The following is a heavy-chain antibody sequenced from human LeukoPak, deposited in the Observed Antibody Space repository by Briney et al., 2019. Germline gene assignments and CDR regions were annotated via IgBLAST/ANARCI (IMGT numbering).Heavy chain of an antibody. CDR3: ARYSSSSGGASHYFDY. Sequence: GGSLRLSCAVSGFSLRGYWMHWVRQAPGKGLVWVSRISGDGSMTNYADSVKGRFTISRDNAKNTVYLQMNSLRAEDTAVYYCARYSSSSGGASHYFDYWGQGTLVTVSS. V-gene: IGHV3-74*01. J-gene: IGHJ4*02. CDR2: ISGDGSMT. D-gene: IGHD6-6*01. CDR1: GFSLRGYW.